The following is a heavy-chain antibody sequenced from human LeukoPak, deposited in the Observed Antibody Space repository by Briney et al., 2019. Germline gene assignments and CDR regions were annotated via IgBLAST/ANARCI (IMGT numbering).Heavy chain of an antibody. Sequence: SETLSLTCTVSGGSISSYYWSWIRQPAGKGLEWIGRIYSSGSINYNPSLNSRVTMSVDTSNNQFSVKLSSVTAADTAVYYCARRDWNYWYFDLWGRGTLVTVSS. V-gene: IGHV4-4*07. D-gene: IGHD1-1*01. CDR1: GGSISSYY. CDR2: IYSSGSI. CDR3: ARRDWNYWYFDL. J-gene: IGHJ2*01.